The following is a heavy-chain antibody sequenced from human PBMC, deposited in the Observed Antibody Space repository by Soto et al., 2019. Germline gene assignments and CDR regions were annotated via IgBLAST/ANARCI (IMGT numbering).Heavy chain of an antibody. V-gene: IGHV3-23*01. Sequence: EVQLLESGRGLVQPGGSLRLSCAASGFTFNTYGMSWVRQAPGKGLEWVSAINGRGDMTYYSDSVKGRFTISRDNSRNTLYLQMNSLTAEDTAIYYCAKDLVWFHPWGQGTLVTVSS. CDR2: INGRGDMT. CDR3: AKDLVWFHP. J-gene: IGHJ5*02. CDR1: GFTFNTYG.